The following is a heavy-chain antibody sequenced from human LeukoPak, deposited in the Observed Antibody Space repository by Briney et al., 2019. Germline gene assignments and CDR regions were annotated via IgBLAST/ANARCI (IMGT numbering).Heavy chain of an antibody. D-gene: IGHD5-24*01. V-gene: IGHV3-53*01. CDR1: GFTVSSNY. J-gene: IGHJ4*02. Sequence: GGSLRLSCAASGFTVSSNYMSWVRQAPGKGLEWVSVIYSGGSTYYADSVKGRFTISRDNSKNTLYLQMNSLKTEDTAVYYCTRDLRWLQSFDYWGQGTLVTVSS. CDR3: TRDLRWLQSFDY. CDR2: IYSGGST.